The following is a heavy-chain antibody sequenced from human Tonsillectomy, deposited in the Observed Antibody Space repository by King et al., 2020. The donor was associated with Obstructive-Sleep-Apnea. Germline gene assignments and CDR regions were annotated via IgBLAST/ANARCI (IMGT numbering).Heavy chain of an antibody. J-gene: IGHJ4*02. CDR2: VYYTGNT. Sequence: QVQLQESGPGLVKPSETLSLTCTVAGSSTTSSSYYWGWIRQPPGKGLEWIGSVYYTGNTYFNPPLKTRVTISIDTSKSQFSLELNSVTAADTATYYCARRYSGSYPFAYWGQGTLVTVSS. CDR3: ARRYSGSYPFAY. CDR1: GSSTTSSSYY. D-gene: IGHD1-26*01. V-gene: IGHV4-39*01.